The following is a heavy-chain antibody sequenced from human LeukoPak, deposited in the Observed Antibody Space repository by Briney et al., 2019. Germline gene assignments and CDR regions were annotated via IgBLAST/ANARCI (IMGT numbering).Heavy chain of an antibody. CDR1: GFTFTSSA. CDR2: IVVGSGNT. D-gene: IGHD1-26*01. CDR3: AAAIVGATTSVGAFDI. Sequence: SVKVSCKASGFTFTSSAMQWVRQARGQRLEWIGWIVVGSGNTNYAQKFQERVTITRDMSTITAYMELSSLRSEGTAVYYCAAAIVGATTSVGAFDIWGQGTMVTVSS. V-gene: IGHV1-58*02. J-gene: IGHJ3*02.